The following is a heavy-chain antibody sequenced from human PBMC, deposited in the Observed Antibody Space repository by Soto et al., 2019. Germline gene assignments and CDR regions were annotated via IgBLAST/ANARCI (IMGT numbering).Heavy chain of an antibody. V-gene: IGHV4-39*07. CDR3: ARGNFYYGMDV. CDR1: GGSTRDTIYY. Sequence: SETLSLTCTVSGGSTRDTIYYWGWIRQPPGKGLEWIGEFSDSGSTNYNPSLKSRVTISEDMSKSQFSLKLSSVNAADTAVYYCARGNFYYGMDVWGQGTTVTVSS. J-gene: IGHJ6*02. CDR2: FSDSGST.